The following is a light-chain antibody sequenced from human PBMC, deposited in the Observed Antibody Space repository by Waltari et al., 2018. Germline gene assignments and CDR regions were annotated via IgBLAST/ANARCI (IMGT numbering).Light chain of an antibody. Sequence: EIVLTQSPDFQSVTPKEKVTITCRASQSIGSSLHWYQQKPDQCPTGLIKYASHSFSGGPSRFSSSGSGTDFSLTIISLEAEDAVTYYCRQRSSFPQTFGQGSKVEI. CDR3: RQRSSFPQT. CDR1: QSIGSS. CDR2: YAS. J-gene: IGKJ1*01. V-gene: IGKV6-21*01.